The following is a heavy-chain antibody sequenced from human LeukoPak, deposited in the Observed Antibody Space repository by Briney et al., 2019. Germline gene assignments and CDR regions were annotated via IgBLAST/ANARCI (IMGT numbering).Heavy chain of an antibody. V-gene: IGHV4-4*09. Sequence: SETLSLTCTVSGGSISSYYWSWIRQPPRKGLGWIGYIYTSGSTNYNPSLKSRVTISVDTSKNQFSLKLSSVTAADTAVYYCARQKRDWFDPWGQGTLVTASS. CDR1: GGSISSYY. CDR2: IYTSGST. CDR3: ARQKRDWFDP. J-gene: IGHJ5*02.